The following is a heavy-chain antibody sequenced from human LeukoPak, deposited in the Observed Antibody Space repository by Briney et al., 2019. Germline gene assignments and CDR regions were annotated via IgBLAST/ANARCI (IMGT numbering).Heavy chain of an antibody. CDR1: GGSIGSSGYY. D-gene: IGHD1-26*01. J-gene: IGHJ5*02. CDR2: IYYSGST. V-gene: IGHV4-39*01. CDR3: ARHEYSGSYYGLSWFDP. Sequence: SETLSLTCTVSGGSIGSSGYYWGWIRQPPGKGLEWIASIYYSGSTYYNPSLKSRVTISVDTSKNQLSLKLSSLTAADTAVYYCARHEYSGSYYGLSWFDPWGQGTLVAVSS.